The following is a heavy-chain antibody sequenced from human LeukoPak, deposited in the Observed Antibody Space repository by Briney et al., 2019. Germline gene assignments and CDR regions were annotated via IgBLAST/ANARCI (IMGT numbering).Heavy chain of an antibody. CDR2: VSHSGNT. D-gene: IGHD3-9*01. Sequence: PSETLSLTCTVSGGSVISGSYYWSWIRPPPGKELEWIGYVSHSGNTNYNPSLKSRVTISKDTSKNQFSLKLSSVTAADTAVYYCVREHDWGDFDFWGQGTLVTVSS. V-gene: IGHV4-61*01. CDR3: VREHDWGDFDF. CDR1: GGSVISGSYY. J-gene: IGHJ4*02.